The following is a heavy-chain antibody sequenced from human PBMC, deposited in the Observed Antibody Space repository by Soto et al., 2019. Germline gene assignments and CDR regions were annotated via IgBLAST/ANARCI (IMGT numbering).Heavy chain of an antibody. CDR1: GFTFSSYG. CDR2: IWHDGGNK. CDR3: ARDGDVNTGFGKDY. J-gene: IGHJ4*02. V-gene: IGHV3-33*01. Sequence: GGSLRLSCAASGFTFSSYGMHWVRQAPGKGLEWVAFIWHDGGNKFYAESVKGRFTISRGNSKNTLYLQMTSLSAEDTAMYYCARDGDVNTGFGKDYWGQGTLVTVSS. D-gene: IGHD3-16*01.